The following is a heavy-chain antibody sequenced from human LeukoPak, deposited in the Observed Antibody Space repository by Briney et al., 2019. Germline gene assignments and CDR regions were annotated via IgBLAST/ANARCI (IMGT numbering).Heavy chain of an antibody. J-gene: IGHJ4*02. D-gene: IGHD1-14*01. V-gene: IGHV3-74*01. CDR3: GSDVTLGY. CDR1: GFSLSNYG. Sequence: PGGSLRLSCAVSGFSLSNYGMHWVRQAPGKGLVWVSRINGDGSSTNYADSVKGRFTISRDNAKNTLHLQMDSLRAEDTAVYYCGSDVTLGYWGQGTLVTVSS. CDR2: INGDGSST.